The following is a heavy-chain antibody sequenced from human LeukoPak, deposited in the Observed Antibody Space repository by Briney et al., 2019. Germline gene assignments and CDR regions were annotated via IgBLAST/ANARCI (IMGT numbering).Heavy chain of an antibody. Sequence: GRSLRLSCAASGFTFSSYGMHWVRQAPGKGLEWVAVIWYDGSNKYYADSVKGRFTISRDNSKNTLYLQMNSLRAEDTAVYYCAKGPGVVVAASGDYWGQGTLVTVSS. CDR2: IWYDGSNK. D-gene: IGHD2-15*01. CDR1: GFTFSSYG. CDR3: AKGPGVVVAASGDY. V-gene: IGHV3-33*06. J-gene: IGHJ4*02.